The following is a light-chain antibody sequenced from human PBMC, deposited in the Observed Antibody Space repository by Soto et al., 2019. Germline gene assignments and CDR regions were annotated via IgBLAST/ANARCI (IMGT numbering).Light chain of an antibody. J-gene: IGKJ1*01. CDR2: DAS. CDR3: QQRSNWPPT. CDR1: QSVSSY. V-gene: IGKV3-11*01. Sequence: EIVLTQSPATLSLSPGERATLSCRASQSVSSYLGWYQQKPGQAPRLLIYDASNRATGIPARFSGSGSGTDFTLTISSLESEDFALYYCQQRSNWPPTFGQGTKVEIK.